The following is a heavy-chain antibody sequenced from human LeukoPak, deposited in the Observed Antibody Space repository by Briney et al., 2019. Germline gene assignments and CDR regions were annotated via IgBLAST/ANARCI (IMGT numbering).Heavy chain of an antibody. D-gene: IGHD1-26*01. CDR3: ARKGLGGELGGFDS. J-gene: IGHJ4*02. CDR2: INRNGDST. CDR1: GVIVRSNY. V-gene: IGHV3-20*01. Sequence: PGGSLRLSCVGSGVIVRSNYMTWVRQAPGKGLEWVSGINRNGDSTGYADFVKGRSTISRDNVKNSLYLQMNSLRVEDTALYHCARKGLGGELGGFDSWGQGTLVTVSS.